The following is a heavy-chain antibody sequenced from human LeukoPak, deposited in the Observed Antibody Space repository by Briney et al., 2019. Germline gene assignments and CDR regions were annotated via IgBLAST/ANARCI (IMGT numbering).Heavy chain of an antibody. J-gene: IGHJ4*02. CDR3: AVGITVAANFDY. D-gene: IGHD6-19*01. CDR2: IYYSGGT. CDR1: GGSISSYY. Sequence: SETLSLTCSVSGGSISSYYWSWIRQPPGKGLEWIGYIYYSGGTNYNPSLKSRVTISVDTSKNQFSLKLTSVSAADTAVYYCAVGITVAANFDYWGQGTLVTVSS. V-gene: IGHV4-59*12.